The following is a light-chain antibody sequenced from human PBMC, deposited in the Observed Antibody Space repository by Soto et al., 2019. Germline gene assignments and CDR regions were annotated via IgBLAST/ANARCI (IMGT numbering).Light chain of an antibody. CDR1: QSVFYSSNNKNY. CDR2: WAS. J-gene: IGKJ1*01. V-gene: IGKV4-1*01. CDR3: QKYYRPWT. Sequence: DIVMTQSPDSLAVSLGERATINCKSSQSVFYSSNNKNYLAWYQQKPGQPPKLLIDWASTRESGVPDRLSGSGSGTDFTLTISSPKAEDVAVYYCQKYYRPWTFGQGTKVEIK.